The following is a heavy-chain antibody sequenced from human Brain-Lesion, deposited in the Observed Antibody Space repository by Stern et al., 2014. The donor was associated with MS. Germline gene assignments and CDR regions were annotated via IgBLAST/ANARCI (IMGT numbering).Heavy chain of an antibody. V-gene: IGHV1-2*02. CDR2: INPNTGGT. Sequence: VQLVESGAEVKKPGASVKVSCKTSGYIFTGYYIHWVRQAPGQGLEWMAWINPNTGGTKYAQKFQRRVTMSRDTSLSTVYVELSSLTSDDTAVYYCARDQRGITIFGVVTDYYYLGMDVWGQGTTVAVSS. J-gene: IGHJ6*02. CDR1: GYIFTGYY. D-gene: IGHD3-3*01. CDR3: ARDQRGITIFGVVTDYYYLGMDV.